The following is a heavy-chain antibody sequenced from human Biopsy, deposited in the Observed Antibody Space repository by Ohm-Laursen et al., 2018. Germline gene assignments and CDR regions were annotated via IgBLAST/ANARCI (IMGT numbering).Heavy chain of an antibody. J-gene: IGHJ4*02. D-gene: IGHD3-10*01. V-gene: IGHV4-30-4*08. CDR1: GGSVRSPDHR. CDR3: ARAYFYGMGTSNYFLDS. CDR2: IYYSWTT. Sequence: SQTPSLTCIVSGGSVRSPDHRWNWVRRAPGKGLEWIGNIYYSWTTLYNPSLSGRVTMDLDMSTNQFSLKLKSVTSAGTAVYFCARAYFYGMGTSNYFLDSWGQGALVTVSS.